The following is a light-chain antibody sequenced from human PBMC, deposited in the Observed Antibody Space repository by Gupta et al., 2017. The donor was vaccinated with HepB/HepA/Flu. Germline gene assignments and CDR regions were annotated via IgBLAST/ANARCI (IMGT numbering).Light chain of an antibody. V-gene: IGLV1-44*01. CDR2: SNN. Sequence: QPVLTQPHSASGTPGQRVTISCSGSSSNIGSNTVNWYQQLPGTAPKLLIYSNNQRPSGVPGRFSGSKSGTSASLAISGLQSEDEADYYCAAWDDSLNGPVFGGGTKLTVL. CDR3: AAWDDSLNGPV. J-gene: IGLJ3*02. CDR1: SSNIGSNT.